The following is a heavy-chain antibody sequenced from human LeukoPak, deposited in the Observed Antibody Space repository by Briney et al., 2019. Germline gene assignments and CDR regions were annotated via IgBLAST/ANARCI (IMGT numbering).Heavy chain of an antibody. Sequence: GRSLRLSCAASGFTFSSYGMHWVRQAPGKGLEWVAVISYDGSNKYYADSVKGRFTISRDNSKNTLYLQMNSLRAEDPAIYYCAKDQSGWSGYATPGYWGQGTLVTVSS. J-gene: IGHJ4*02. CDR1: GFTFSSYG. D-gene: IGHD5-12*01. V-gene: IGHV3-30*18. CDR3: AKDQSGWSGYATPGY. CDR2: ISYDGSNK.